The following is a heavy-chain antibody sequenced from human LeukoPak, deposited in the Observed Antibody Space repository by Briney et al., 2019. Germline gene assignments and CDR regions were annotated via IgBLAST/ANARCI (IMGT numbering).Heavy chain of an antibody. CDR2: INHSGST. D-gene: IGHD6-19*01. CDR3: ARVAFRQWLVQGIDY. J-gene: IGHJ4*02. Sequence: TPETLSLTRAVYGGSFSGYYWSWIRQPPGKGLEWIGEINHSGSTNYNPSLKSRVTISVDTSKNQFSLKLSSMTAADTAVYYCARVAFRQWLVQGIDYWGQGTLVTVSS. V-gene: IGHV4-34*01. CDR1: GGSFSGYY.